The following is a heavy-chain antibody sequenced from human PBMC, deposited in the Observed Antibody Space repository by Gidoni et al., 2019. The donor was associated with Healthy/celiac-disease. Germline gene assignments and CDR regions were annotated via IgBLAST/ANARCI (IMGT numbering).Heavy chain of an antibody. CDR2: SKSKTDGGTT. CDR1: GFTFSNAW. V-gene: IGHV3-15*01. D-gene: IGHD6-19*01. CDR3: TTEGAVAGEGDAFDI. Sequence: EVQLVESGGGLVKPGGSLRLSCSASGFTFSNAWMSWVRQAPGKGLEWVVRSKSKTDGGTTDYAAPVKGRFTISRDDSKNTLYLQMNSLKTEDTAVYYCTTEGAVAGEGDAFDIWGQGTMVTVSS. J-gene: IGHJ3*02.